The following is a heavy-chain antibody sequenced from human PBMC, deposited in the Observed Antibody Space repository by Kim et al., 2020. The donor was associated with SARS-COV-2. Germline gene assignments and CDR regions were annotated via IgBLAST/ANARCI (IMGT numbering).Heavy chain of an antibody. D-gene: IGHD2-2*01. CDR1: GGSISSSSYY. J-gene: IGHJ5*02. CDR2: IYYSGTT. Sequence: SETLSLTCTVSGGSISSSSYYWGWIRQPPGRGLEWIGSIYYSGTTYYNPSLKSRVTMSVDTSKNQFSLKLSSVTAADTAVYYCARDSSWATSSWFDPWGQGTLVTVSS. V-gene: IGHV4-39*07. CDR3: ARDSSWATSSWFDP.